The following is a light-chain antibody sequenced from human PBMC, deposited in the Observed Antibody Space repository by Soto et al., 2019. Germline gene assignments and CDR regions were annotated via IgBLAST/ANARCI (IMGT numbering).Light chain of an antibody. CDR1: QNINNY. CDR2: DAS. CDR3: QQYENLPT. V-gene: IGKV1-33*01. Sequence: DIPMTQSPSSLSASVGDRDTITFQASQNINNYLNWYQQKPGRAPKLLIYDASNLEAGVPSRFRGSGSGTDFTFTISRLQPEDIATYYCQQYENLPTFGQGTRLEIK. J-gene: IGKJ5*01.